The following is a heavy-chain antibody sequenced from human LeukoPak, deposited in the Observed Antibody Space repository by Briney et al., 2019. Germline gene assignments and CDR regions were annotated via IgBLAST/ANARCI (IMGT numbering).Heavy chain of an antibody. D-gene: IGHD2-15*01. V-gene: IGHV3-23*01. Sequence: GGSLRLSCAASGFTFSSYAMSWVRQAPGKGLEWVSTISGTGSSTYHADPVKGRFTISRENSKNTLYLQLNSLRAEDTAVYYCAKDSQSHAWSQFDYWGQGALVTVSS. J-gene: IGHJ4*02. CDR2: ISGTGSST. CDR3: AKDSQSHAWSQFDY. CDR1: GFTFSSYA.